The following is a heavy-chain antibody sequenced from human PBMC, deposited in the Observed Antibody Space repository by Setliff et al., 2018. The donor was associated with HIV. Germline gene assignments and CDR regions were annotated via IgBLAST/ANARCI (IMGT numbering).Heavy chain of an antibody. CDR1: GYTFTAYG. J-gene: IGHJ6*02. CDR3: ASGYSYGPPYYYYGMDV. Sequence: ASVKVSCKASGYTFTAYGLSWVRQAPGQGLEWMGWIATYSDETSYAQNLQGRVTMTTDTSTNTAYMELSSLRSEDTAVYYCASGYSYGPPYYYYGMDVWGQGTTVTVSS. D-gene: IGHD5-18*01. V-gene: IGHV1-18*01. CDR2: IATYSDET.